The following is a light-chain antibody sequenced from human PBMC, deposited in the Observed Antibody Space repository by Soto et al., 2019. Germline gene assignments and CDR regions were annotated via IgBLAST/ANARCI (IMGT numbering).Light chain of an antibody. V-gene: IGKV1-12*01. CDR2: SES. Sequence: DIQMTQSPSAVSASVGDRVTITCRASQGISNWLGWYQQKRVQAPKLVNDSESSLQSGVPSRFGGSGSGTESSLTISSLQPEDFATYYCQQANSFPLTFGGGTKVEIK. CDR3: QQANSFPLT. CDR1: QGISNW. J-gene: IGKJ4*01.